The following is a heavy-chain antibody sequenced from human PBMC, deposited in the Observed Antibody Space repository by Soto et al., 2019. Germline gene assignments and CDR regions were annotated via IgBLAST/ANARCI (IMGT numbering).Heavy chain of an antibody. J-gene: IGHJ4*02. V-gene: IGHV1-69*12. Sequence: QVQLVQSGAEVKKPGSSVKVSCKASGGTFSSYAISWVRQAPGHGLEWMGGIIPIFGTANYAQKFQGRVTSTADESTSTAYMELSSLRSEDTAVYYCARDRPAAGTRAPQRLDYWGQGTLVTVSS. CDR2: IIPIFGTA. D-gene: IGHD6-13*01. CDR1: GGTFSSYA. CDR3: ARDRPAAGTRAPQRLDY.